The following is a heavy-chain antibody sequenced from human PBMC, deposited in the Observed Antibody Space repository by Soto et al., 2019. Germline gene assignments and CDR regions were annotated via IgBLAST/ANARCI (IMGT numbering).Heavy chain of an antibody. CDR1: GFTFSNAW. J-gene: IGHJ4*02. CDR3: TTGVRSYYYDSSGYYYAPPGGY. V-gene: IGHV3-15*07. Sequence: PGGSLRLSCAASGFTFSNAWMNWVRQAPGKGLEWVGRIKSKTDGGTTDYAAPVKGRCTISRDDSNNTLYLQMNSLETDDTAVYYCTTGVRSYYYDSSGYYYAPPGGYWGQGTLVTVSS. D-gene: IGHD3-22*01. CDR2: IKSKTDGGTT.